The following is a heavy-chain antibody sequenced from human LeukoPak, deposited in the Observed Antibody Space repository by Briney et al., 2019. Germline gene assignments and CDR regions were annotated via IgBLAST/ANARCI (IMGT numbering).Heavy chain of an antibody. CDR1: GFTFSSYA. V-gene: IGHV3-23*01. J-gene: IGHJ4*02. CDR2: ISGSGGST. CDR3: AKSSRGYYYDSSGYYSDY. D-gene: IGHD3-22*01. Sequence: GGSLRLSCAASGFTFSSYAMSWVRQAPGKGLEWVSAISGSGGSTYYADSVKGRFTISRDNSKNTLYLQMNSLRAEDTAVYYCAKSSRGYYYDSSGYYSDYWGQGTLVTVSS.